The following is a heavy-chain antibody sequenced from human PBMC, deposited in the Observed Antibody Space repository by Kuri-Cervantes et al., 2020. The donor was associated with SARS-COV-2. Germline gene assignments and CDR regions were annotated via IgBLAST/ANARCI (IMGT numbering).Heavy chain of an antibody. CDR3: ARDFADGMVIAMGGSWSDP. CDR1: GFTFSDYY. D-gene: IGHD2-21*01. CDR2: ISSSSSYI. V-gene: IGHV3-11*06. J-gene: IGHJ5*02. Sequence: GGSLRLSCAASGFTFSDYYMSWIRQAPGKGLEWVSSISSSSSYIYYADSVKGRFTISRDNAKNSLYLQMNSLRAEDTAVYYCARDFADGMVIAMGGSWSDPWGQGTLVTVSS.